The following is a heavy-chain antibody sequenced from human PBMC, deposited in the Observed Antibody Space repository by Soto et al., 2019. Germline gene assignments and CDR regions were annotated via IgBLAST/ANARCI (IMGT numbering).Heavy chain of an antibody. CDR3: ARHTPAISISDH. CDR2: IYYSGST. V-gene: IGHV4-39*01. J-gene: IGHJ4*02. CDR1: GGSISSSSYY. D-gene: IGHD2-15*01. Sequence: QLQLQESGPGLVKPSETLSLTCTVSGGSISSSSYYWGWIRQPPGKGLEWIGSIYYSGSTYYNPSLKSRVTISVDTSKNQFSLKLSSVTAADTTGYYCARHTPAISISDHWGQGTLVTVSS.